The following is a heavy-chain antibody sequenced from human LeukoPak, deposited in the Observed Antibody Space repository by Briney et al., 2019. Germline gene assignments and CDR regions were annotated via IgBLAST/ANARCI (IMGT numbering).Heavy chain of an antibody. V-gene: IGHV3-7*01. CDR3: AGDKRGHHY. Sequence: GGSLRLSCAASGFTFSTYWMTWVRQAPGKGLEWVANIKEDGSEKYYVDSVEGRFTISRDNAKNSLYLQMNSLRAEDTAVYYCAGDKRGHHYWGQGTLVTVSS. J-gene: IGHJ4*02. CDR2: IKEDGSEK. CDR1: GFTFSTYW. D-gene: IGHD2-15*01.